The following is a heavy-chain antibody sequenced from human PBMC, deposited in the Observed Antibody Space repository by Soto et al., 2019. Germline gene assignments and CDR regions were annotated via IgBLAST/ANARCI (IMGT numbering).Heavy chain of an antibody. CDR2: ISVYNGNT. V-gene: IGHV1-18*01. D-gene: IGHD2-8*01. J-gene: IGHJ4*02. CDR3: ARDGRNGGYLDY. CDR1: GYTFNSYG. Sequence: QVQLVQSGAEVKRPGASVKVSCKASGYTFNSYGISWVRQAPGLGLEWMGWISVYNGNTNYAQKVQGRVTMTTDTSTSTAYMELRSLRPDDTAVYYCARDGRNGGYLDYWGQGTVVTVSS.